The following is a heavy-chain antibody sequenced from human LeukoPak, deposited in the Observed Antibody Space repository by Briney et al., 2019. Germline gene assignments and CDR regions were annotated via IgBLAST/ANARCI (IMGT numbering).Heavy chain of an antibody. V-gene: IGHV4-59*01. Sequence: PSETLSLTCTVSGGSISSYYWSWIRQPPGKGLEWIGYIYYSGSTNYNPSLKSRVTISVDTSKNQFSLKLSSVTAADTAVYYCARAGRRGYVLDYWGQGTLVTVSS. D-gene: IGHD2/OR15-2a*01. CDR3: ARAGRRGYVLDY. CDR1: GGSISSYY. J-gene: IGHJ4*02. CDR2: IYYSGST.